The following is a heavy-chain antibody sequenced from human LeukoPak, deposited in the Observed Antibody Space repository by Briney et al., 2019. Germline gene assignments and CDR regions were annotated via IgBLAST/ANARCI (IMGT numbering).Heavy chain of an antibody. V-gene: IGHV4-59*08. Sequence: SETLSLTCTVSGGSISSYYWSWIRQPPGEGLEWIGYIYYSGSTNYNPSLKSRVTISVDTSKNQFSLKLSSVTAADTAVYYCARIRSWYYFDYWGQGTLVTVSS. J-gene: IGHJ4*02. D-gene: IGHD6-13*01. CDR1: GGSISSYY. CDR2: IYYSGST. CDR3: ARIRSWYYFDY.